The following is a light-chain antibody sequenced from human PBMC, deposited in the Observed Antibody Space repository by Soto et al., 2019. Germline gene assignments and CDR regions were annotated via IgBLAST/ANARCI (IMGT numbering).Light chain of an antibody. CDR3: QQYDTSPT. J-gene: IGKJ2*01. CDR1: QSVSSSF. V-gene: IGKV3-20*01. CDR2: GAS. Sequence: EIVLTQSPGTLSLSPGERATLSCRASQSVSSSFLAWYQQKPGQAPRLLIYGASSRATGIPDRFSGSGSGTDFTLTISRLEPEDFAVYYCQQYDTSPTFGQGTKLENK.